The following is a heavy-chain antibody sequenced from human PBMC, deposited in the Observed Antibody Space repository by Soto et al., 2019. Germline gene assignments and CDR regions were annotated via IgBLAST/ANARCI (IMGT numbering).Heavy chain of an antibody. CDR2: IYYTGYT. V-gene: IGHV4-39*01. J-gene: IGHJ4*02. D-gene: IGHD4-17*01. Sequence: PSETLSLTCTVSGGSISSSNYYWDWIRQPPGKGLEWIGNIYYTGYTYSKPSLKSRVTISVDTSKNQFSLKLSSVTAADTAVYYCACYPVTTEVDYWGQGTLVTVSS. CDR1: GGSISSSNYY. CDR3: ACYPVTTEVDY.